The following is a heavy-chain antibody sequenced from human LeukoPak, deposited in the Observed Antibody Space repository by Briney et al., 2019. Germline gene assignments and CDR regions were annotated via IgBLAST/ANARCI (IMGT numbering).Heavy chain of an antibody. J-gene: IGHJ4*02. CDR1: GGSFSGYY. D-gene: IGHD2-2*01. Sequence: SETLSLTCAVYGGSFSGYYWSWIRQPPGKGLEWIGEINHSGSTNYNPSLKSRVTISVDTSKNQFSLKLSSVAAADTAVYYCARGKLCPNYWGQGTLVTVSS. V-gene: IGHV4-34*01. CDR3: ARGKLCPNY. CDR2: INHSGST.